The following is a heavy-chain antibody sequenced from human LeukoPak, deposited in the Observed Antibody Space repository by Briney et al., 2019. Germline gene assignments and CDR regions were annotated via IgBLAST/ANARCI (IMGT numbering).Heavy chain of an antibody. V-gene: IGHV6-1*01. J-gene: IGHJ4*02. D-gene: IGHD5-18*01. CDR2: TYYRSKWYN. CDR1: GDSVSSNSAA. Sequence: SQTLSLTCAISGDSVSSNSAAWNWIRQSPSRGLEWLGRTYYRSKWYNDYAVSVKSRITINPDTSKNQFSLQLNSVTPEYTAVYYWARGRETWIRLWFGELGFDYWGKGPLVTASS. CDR3: ARGRETWIRLWFGELGFDY.